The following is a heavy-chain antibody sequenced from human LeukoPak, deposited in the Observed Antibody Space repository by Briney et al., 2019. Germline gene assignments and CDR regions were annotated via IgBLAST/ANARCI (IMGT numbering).Heavy chain of an antibody. CDR1: GLSLSSSN. V-gene: IGHV3-48*04. Sequence: GGSLRLSCAASGLSLSSSNMHWVRQSPGGGLEWLSYISAGSGTVFSADSVKGRFSISRDNARESLLLQMNSLRVEDTAVYYCTKDLGLRRMIWGRGTLVIVSS. CDR2: ISAGSGTV. J-gene: IGHJ2*01. CDR3: TKDLGLRRMI.